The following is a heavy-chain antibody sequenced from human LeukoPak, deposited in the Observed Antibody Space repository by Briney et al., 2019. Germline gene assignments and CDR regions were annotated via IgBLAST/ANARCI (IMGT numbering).Heavy chain of an antibody. CDR1: GGSISSSSYY. CDR2: IYYSGST. Sequence: SETLSLTCTVSGGSISSSSYYWGWIRQPPGKGLEWIGSIYYSGSTYYNPSLKSRVTISVDTSKNQFSLKLSSVTAADTAVYYCARDSGGVTAPYYFDYWGQGTLVTVSS. J-gene: IGHJ4*02. D-gene: IGHD2-21*02. V-gene: IGHV4-39*02. CDR3: ARDSGGVTAPYYFDY.